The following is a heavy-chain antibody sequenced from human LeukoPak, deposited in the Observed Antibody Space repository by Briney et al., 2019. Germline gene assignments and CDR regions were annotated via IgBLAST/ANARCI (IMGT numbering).Heavy chain of an antibody. CDR2: IRSKANSYAT. D-gene: IGHD5-18*01. V-gene: IGHV3-73*01. J-gene: IGHJ6*02. CDR3: SRHSSYVDTAMVTEGYGMDV. Sequence: PGGSLRLSCAASGISFSGSALHWVRQASGKGPEWVGRIRSKANSYATAYAASVKGRFTISRDDSKNMAYLQMNSLKTEDTAVYYCSRHSSYVDTAMVTEGYGMDVWGQGTTVTVSS. CDR1: GISFSGSA.